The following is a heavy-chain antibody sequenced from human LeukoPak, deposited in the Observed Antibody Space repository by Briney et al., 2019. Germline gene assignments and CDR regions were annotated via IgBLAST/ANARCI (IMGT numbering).Heavy chain of an antibody. CDR1: GFTFDDYA. CDR2: ISWNSDTI. D-gene: IGHD5-12*01. CDR3: AANGGGDSGYGNFDY. Sequence: GGSLRLSCAVSGFTFDDYAMHWVRQVPGKGLEWVSGISWNSDTIGYAGSVKGRFTISRDNAKNSLYLQMNSLRAEDTAFYYCAANGGGDSGYGNFDYWGQGTLVTVSS. V-gene: IGHV3-9*01. J-gene: IGHJ4*02.